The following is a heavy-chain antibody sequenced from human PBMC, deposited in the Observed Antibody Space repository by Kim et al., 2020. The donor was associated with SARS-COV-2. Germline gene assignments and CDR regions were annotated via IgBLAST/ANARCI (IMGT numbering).Heavy chain of an antibody. Sequence: SVKVSCKASGGTFSSYAISWVRQAPGQGLEWMGRIIPVLGIANYAQKFQGRVTITADKSTSTAYMELSSLRSEDTAVYYCASPGRDGYNTYNYYYYGMDVWGQGTTVTVSS. D-gene: IGHD5-12*01. CDR3: ASPGRDGYNTYNYYYYGMDV. V-gene: IGHV1-69*04. CDR2: IIPVLGIA. CDR1: GGTFSSYA. J-gene: IGHJ6*02.